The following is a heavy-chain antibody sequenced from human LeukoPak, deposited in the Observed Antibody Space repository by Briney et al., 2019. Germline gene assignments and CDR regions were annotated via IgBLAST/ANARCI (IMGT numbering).Heavy chain of an antibody. CDR2: INPNSGGT. D-gene: IGHD6-19*01. J-gene: IGHJ4*02. CDR1: GYTFTGYY. Sequence: ASVKVSCKASGYTFTGYYVHWVRQAPGQGLEWMGWINPNSGGTNYAQKFQGRVTMTRDTSISTAYMELSRLRSDDTAVYYCARVGIYSSGWYDFDYWGQGTLVTVSS. V-gene: IGHV1-2*02. CDR3: ARVGIYSSGWYDFDY.